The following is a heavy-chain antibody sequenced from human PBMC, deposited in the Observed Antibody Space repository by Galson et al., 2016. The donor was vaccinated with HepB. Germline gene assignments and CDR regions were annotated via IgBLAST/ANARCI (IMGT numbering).Heavy chain of an antibody. CDR1: GFIFSTYA. Sequence: SLRLSCAGSGFIFSTYAMNWVRQAPGKGLEWVSGISHSGGTTYYADSVKGRFTVSRDNSKNTLYLQMSSLRAEDTAVYYCAKDLWVRQQLAYYFDYWGQGTLVTVSS. CDR3: AKDLWVRQQLAYYFDY. CDR2: ISHSGGTT. D-gene: IGHD6-13*01. V-gene: IGHV3-23*01. J-gene: IGHJ4*02.